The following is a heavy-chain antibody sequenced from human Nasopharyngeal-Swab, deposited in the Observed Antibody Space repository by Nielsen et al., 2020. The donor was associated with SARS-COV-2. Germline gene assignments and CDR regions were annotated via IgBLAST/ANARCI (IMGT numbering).Heavy chain of an antibody. CDR2: INHSGST. J-gene: IGHJ5*02. CDR1: GGSFSGYY. D-gene: IGHD5-12*01. CDR3: ARGGYSGYDSSNWFDP. V-gene: IGHV4-34*01. Sequence: SETLSLTCAVYGGSFSGYYWGWIRQPPGKGLEWIGEINHSGSTNYNPSLKSRVTISVDTSKNQFSLKLSSVTAADTAVYYCARGGYSGYDSSNWFDPWGQGTLVTVSS.